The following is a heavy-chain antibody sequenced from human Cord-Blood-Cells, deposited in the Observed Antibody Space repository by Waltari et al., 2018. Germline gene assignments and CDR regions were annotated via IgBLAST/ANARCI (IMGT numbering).Heavy chain of an antibody. V-gene: IGHV3-21*01. CDR3: ARDGYYGSGSYSVNDVDY. J-gene: IGHJ4*02. CDR2: ISSRRRYM. Sequence: EVQLVESGGGLVKPGGSLRLSCAASGFTFSSYSMNWVRQAPGKGLEWVSCISSRRRYMSYADSVKGQYTVPRNNAKNSLYLQMNSLRAEDTAVYYCARDGYYGSGSYSVNDVDYWGQGTLVTVSS. CDR1: GFTFSSYS. D-gene: IGHD3-10*01.